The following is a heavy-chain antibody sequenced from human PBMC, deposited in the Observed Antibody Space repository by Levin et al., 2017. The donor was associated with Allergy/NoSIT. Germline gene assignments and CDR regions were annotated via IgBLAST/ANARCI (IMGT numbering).Heavy chain of an antibody. D-gene: IGHD4-17*01. Sequence: PSETLSLTCTVSGGSISSSSYYWGWIRQPPGTGLEWIGSIYYSGSTYYNPSLKSRVTISVDTSKNQFSLKLSSVTAADTAVYYCARSLAFGNYGDYVGAFDIWGQGTMVTVSS. CDR2: IYYSGST. J-gene: IGHJ3*02. CDR3: ARSLAFGNYGDYVGAFDI. CDR1: GGSISSSSYY. V-gene: IGHV4-39*01.